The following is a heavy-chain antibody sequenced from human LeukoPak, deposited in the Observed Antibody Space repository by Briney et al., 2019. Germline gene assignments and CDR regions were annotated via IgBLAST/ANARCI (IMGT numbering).Heavy chain of an antibody. Sequence: ASVKVSCKASGYTFTSYGISWVRQAPGQGLEWMGWISAYNGNTNYAQKLQGRVTMTTDTSTSTAYMELRSLRSDDTAVYYCARGHVDSGSYYGVDYWGQGTLVTVSS. CDR2: ISAYNGNT. CDR1: GYTFTSYG. V-gene: IGHV1-18*01. J-gene: IGHJ4*02. D-gene: IGHD1-26*01. CDR3: ARGHVDSGSYYGVDY.